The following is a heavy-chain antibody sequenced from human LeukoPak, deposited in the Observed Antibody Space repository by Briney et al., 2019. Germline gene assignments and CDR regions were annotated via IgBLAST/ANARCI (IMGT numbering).Heavy chain of an antibody. V-gene: IGHV3-21*01. Sequence: GGSLRPSSAVSLVTSSVFTTGSGPQAPGKGLEWVSSISSSSIYVSYADSVKGRYTISRDSAKNSLYLQMNSLRAADTDVYYCARDAREGLGYRYESGWFYTWGQGTLVTVSS. J-gene: IGHJ5*02. CDR3: ARDAREGLGYRYESGWFYT. D-gene: IGHD3-16*02. CDR2: ISSSSIYV. CDR1: LVTSSVFT.